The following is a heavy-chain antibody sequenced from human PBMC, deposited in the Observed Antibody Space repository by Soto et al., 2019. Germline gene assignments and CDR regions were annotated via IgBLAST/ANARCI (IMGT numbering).Heavy chain of an antibody. CDR2: INHSGST. CDR3: ARHRAGRKYYFDY. D-gene: IGHD1-26*01. Sequence: SETLSLTCAVYGGSFSGYYWSWIRQPPGKGLEWIGEINHSGSTNYNPSLKSRVTISVDTSKNQFSLKLSSVTAADTAVYYCARHRAGRKYYFDYWGQGTLVTVSS. V-gene: IGHV4-34*01. CDR1: GGSFSGYY. J-gene: IGHJ4*02.